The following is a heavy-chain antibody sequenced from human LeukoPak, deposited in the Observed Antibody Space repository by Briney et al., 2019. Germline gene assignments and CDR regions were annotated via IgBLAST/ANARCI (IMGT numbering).Heavy chain of an antibody. CDR1: GFTFSNYD. J-gene: IGHJ4*02. V-gene: IGHV3-13*01. D-gene: IGHD6-19*01. Sequence: PGGSLRLSCAASGFTFSNYDMNWVRQTPGKGLMWVSSIGSAGVTYYPGSVKGRFTISRENAKNSLYLQINSLRAGYTAVYYWARGSGHDYFDYWGQGTLVTVSS. CDR2: IGSAGVT. CDR3: ARGSGHDYFDY.